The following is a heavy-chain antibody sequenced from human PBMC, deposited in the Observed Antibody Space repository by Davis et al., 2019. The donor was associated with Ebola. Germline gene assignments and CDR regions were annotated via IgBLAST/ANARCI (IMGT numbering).Heavy chain of an antibody. Sequence: GESLKISCKGSGYSFTSYWISWVRQMPGKGLEWMGRIDPSDSYTNYSPSFQGQVTISADKSISTAYLQWSSLKASDTAMYYCARRGYSYGFPPDYWGQGTLVTVSS. J-gene: IGHJ4*02. CDR1: GYSFTSYW. CDR2: IDPSDSYT. V-gene: IGHV5-10-1*04. D-gene: IGHD5-18*01. CDR3: ARRGYSYGFPPDY.